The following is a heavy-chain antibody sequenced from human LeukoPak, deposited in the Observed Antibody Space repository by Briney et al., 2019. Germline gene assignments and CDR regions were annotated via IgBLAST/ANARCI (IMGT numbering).Heavy chain of an antibody. Sequence: GGSLRLSCAASGFTSSSYSMNWVRQAPGKGLEWVSSISSSSSYIYYADSVKGRFTISRDNAKNSLYLQMNSLSAEDTAVYYCARDCSGGSCYYSMAFDYWGQGTLVTVSS. J-gene: IGHJ4*02. D-gene: IGHD2-15*01. CDR2: ISSSSSYI. CDR1: GFTSSSYS. CDR3: ARDCSGGSCYYSMAFDY. V-gene: IGHV3-21*01.